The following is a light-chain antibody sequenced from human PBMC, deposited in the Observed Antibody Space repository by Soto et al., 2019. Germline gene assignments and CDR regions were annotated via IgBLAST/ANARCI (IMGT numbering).Light chain of an antibody. CDR1: QGISNW. CDR3: QKTNHSPPP. CDR2: DSS. Sequence: DVQMTQSPSSVSASIGDTVTITCRASQGISNWLAWYQQKPGKAPNLLVYDSSNLQSGVPSRFRASGPGQNSSLTTGTLRPKDFAPYYGQKTNHSPPPFAQGPKLRSN. V-gene: IGKV1-12*01. J-gene: IGKJ2*01.